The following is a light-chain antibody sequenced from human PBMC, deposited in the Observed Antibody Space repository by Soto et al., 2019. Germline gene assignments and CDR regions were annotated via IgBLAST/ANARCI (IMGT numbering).Light chain of an antibody. CDR1: QSVSSY. Sequence: EIVLTQSPATLSLSPGERATLSCRASQSVSSYLAWYQQKPGQAPRLLIYGASNRATGIPARFSGSGSGTEFTLTISSLQSEDFAVYYCQQYNNWPPTFGQGTRLEI. CDR2: GAS. J-gene: IGKJ5*01. V-gene: IGKV3D-15*01. CDR3: QQYNNWPPT.